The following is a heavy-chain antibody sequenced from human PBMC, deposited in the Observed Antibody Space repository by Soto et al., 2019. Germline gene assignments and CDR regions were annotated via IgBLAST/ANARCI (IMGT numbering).Heavy chain of an antibody. CDR2: INAGSGET. D-gene: IGHD1-7*01. V-gene: IGHV1-3*01. J-gene: IGHJ4*02. CDR3: ARDEGVWNSIEGGFVKFILDY. CDR1: WCTCSVHA. Sequence: CRTSWCTCSVHAIHCVRQAPREGRECMGWINAGSGETKYAEKFQDRVGITRDADASGANIEVRSLRSEDTAIYYCARDEGVWNSIEGGFVKFILDYWGQGSVVTVS.